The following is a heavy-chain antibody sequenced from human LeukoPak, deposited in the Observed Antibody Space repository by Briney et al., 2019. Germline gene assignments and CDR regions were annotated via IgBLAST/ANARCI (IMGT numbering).Heavy chain of an antibody. CDR2: IIPIFGTA. CDR1: GGTFSSYA. Sequence: ASVKVSCKASGGTFSSYAISWVRQAPGQGPEWMGRIIPIFGTANYAQKFQGRVTITTDESTSTAYMELSSLRSEDTAVYYCARATVSGWSFDYWGQGTLVTVSS. D-gene: IGHD6-19*01. CDR3: ARATVSGWSFDY. V-gene: IGHV1-69*05. J-gene: IGHJ4*02.